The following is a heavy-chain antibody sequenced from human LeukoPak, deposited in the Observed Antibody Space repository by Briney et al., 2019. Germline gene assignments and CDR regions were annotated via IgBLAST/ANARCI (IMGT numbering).Heavy chain of an antibody. CDR3: ARASGSYTT. D-gene: IGHD1-26*01. Sequence: PGGSLRLSCAASGFTFSSYEMNWVRQAPGKGLEWISYISSSGSTIYYADSVKGRFSISRDNAKNSLYLQMNSLRAEDTAAHYCARASGSYTTWGQGTLVTVSS. CDR1: GFTFSSYE. J-gene: IGHJ5*02. CDR2: ISSSGSTI. V-gene: IGHV3-48*03.